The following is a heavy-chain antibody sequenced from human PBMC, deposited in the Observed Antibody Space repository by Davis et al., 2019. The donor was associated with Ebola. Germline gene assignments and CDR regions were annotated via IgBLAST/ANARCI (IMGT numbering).Heavy chain of an antibody. CDR2: ISAYNGNT. V-gene: IGHV1-18*04. Sequence: AASVNVSCKASGYTFTGYYMHWVRQAPGQGLEWMGWISAYNGNTNYAQKLQGRVTMTTDTSTSTAYMELRSLRSDDTAVYYCARDSGYSSGWYDAFDIWGQGTMVTVSS. D-gene: IGHD6-19*01. CDR1: GYTFTGYY. CDR3: ARDSGYSSGWYDAFDI. J-gene: IGHJ3*02.